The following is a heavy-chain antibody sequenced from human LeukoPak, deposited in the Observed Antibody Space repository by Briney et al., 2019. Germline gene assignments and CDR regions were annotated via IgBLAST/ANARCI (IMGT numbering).Heavy chain of an antibody. J-gene: IGHJ4*02. CDR2: ISAYNGST. CDR1: GYTFTRYG. CDR3: ARVDKDGDY. V-gene: IGHV1-18*04. Sequence: ASVKVSCKASGYTFTRYGISWVRQAPGQGLEWMGWISAYNGSTNYAQKVQGSFTMTRDTSTSTAYMELRSLRSDDTAVYYCARVDKDGDYWGQGTLVTVSS.